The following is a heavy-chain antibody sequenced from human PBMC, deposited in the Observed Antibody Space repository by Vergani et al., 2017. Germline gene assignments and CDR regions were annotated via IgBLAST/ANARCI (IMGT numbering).Heavy chain of an antibody. CDR2: ISYDGSNK. V-gene: IGHV3-30-3*02. Sequence: QVQLVESGGGVVQPGRSLRLSCAASGFTFSSYAMHWVRQAPGKGLEGVAVISYDGSNKYYADSVKGRFTISRDNSKNTLYLQMNSLRAEDTAVYYCAKQYYYGSGSYSDYWGQGTLVTVSS. D-gene: IGHD3-10*01. J-gene: IGHJ4*02. CDR1: GFTFSSYA. CDR3: AKQYYYGSGSYSDY.